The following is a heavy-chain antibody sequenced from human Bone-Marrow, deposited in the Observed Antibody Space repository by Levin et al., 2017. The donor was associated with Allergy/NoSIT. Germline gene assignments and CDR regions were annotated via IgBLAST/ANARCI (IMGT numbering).Heavy chain of an antibody. D-gene: IGHD4-17*01. CDR3: ARDYGDYELYVNDS. CDR1: GFIFSTYA. CDR2: IAGSGDST. J-gene: IGHJ4*02. V-gene: IGHV3-23*01. Sequence: QAGGSLRLSCTASGFIFSTYAMNWVRQAPGKGLKWVSAIAGSGDSTFYADSVKGRFTVSRDNSKNTLYLQMNSLRAEDTAIYYCARDYGDYELYVNDSWGQGTLVTVSS.